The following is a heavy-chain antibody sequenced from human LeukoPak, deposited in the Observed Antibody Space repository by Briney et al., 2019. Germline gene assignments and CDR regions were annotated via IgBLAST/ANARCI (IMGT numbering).Heavy chain of an antibody. CDR1: GGSFSGYY. CDR3: ARGKIAAAAPGYFDY. D-gene: IGHD6-13*01. J-gene: IGHJ4*02. CDR2: INHSGST. V-gene: IGHV4-34*01. Sequence: PSETLSLTCAVYGGSFSGYYWSWIRQPPGKGLEWIGEINHSGSTNYNPSLKSRVTISVDTPKNQFSLKLSSVTAADTAVYYCARGKIAAAAPGYFDYWGQGTLVTVSS.